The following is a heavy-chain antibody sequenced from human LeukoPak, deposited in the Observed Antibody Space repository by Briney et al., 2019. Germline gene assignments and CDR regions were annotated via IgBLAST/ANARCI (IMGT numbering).Heavy chain of an antibody. Sequence: PGGSLRLSCAASGFTFSSFEMNWVRQAAGQGLEWVSYISSSGSIIYYADFVKGRFTVSRDNAKNSLDLQMNSLRVEDTAVYYCARDTSPTHWGQGTLVTVSS. J-gene: IGHJ4*02. V-gene: IGHV3-48*03. D-gene: IGHD3-16*01. CDR2: ISSSGSII. CDR3: ARDTSPTH. CDR1: GFTFSSFE.